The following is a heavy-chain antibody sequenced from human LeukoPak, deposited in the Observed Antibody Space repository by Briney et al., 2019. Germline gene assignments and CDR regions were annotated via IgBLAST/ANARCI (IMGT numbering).Heavy chain of an antibody. CDR1: GYSFTNNY. CDR2: IYPRDGST. V-gene: IGHV1-46*01. Sequence: ASVKVSCKASGYSFTNNYIHRVRQAPGQGLEWMGMIYPRDGSTSYAQKFQGRVTVTRDTSTSTVHMELSGLRSEDTAVYYCARDQEGFDYWGQGTLVTVSS. J-gene: IGHJ4*02. CDR3: ARDQEGFDY.